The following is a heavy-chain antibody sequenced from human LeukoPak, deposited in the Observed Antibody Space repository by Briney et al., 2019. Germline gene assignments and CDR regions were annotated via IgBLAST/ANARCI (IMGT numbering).Heavy chain of an antibody. Sequence: ASVKVSCKASGYTFTGYYMHWVRQAPGQGLEWMGWINPNSGGTNYAQKFQGRVTMTRDTSISTAYMELSRLGSDDTAVYYCAREEKLLHPNFDYWGQGTLVTVSS. CDR2: INPNSGGT. CDR1: GYTFTGYY. J-gene: IGHJ4*02. CDR3: AREEKLLHPNFDY. V-gene: IGHV1-2*02. D-gene: IGHD2-2*02.